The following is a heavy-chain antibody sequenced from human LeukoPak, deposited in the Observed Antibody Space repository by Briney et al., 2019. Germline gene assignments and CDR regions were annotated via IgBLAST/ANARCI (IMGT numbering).Heavy chain of an antibody. D-gene: IGHD1-26*01. CDR1: GYTFTSYD. V-gene: IGHV1-2*02. Sequence: ASVKVSCKASGYTFTSYDINWVRQATGQGLEWMGWINPNSGGTNYAQKFQGRVTMTRDTSISTAYMELSRLRSDDTAVYYCARDRGVVGATNFDYWGQGTLVTVSS. CDR3: ARDRGVVGATNFDY. J-gene: IGHJ4*02. CDR2: INPNSGGT.